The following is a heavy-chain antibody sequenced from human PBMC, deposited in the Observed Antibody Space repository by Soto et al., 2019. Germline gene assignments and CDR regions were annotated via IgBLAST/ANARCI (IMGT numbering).Heavy chain of an antibody. J-gene: IGHJ4*02. D-gene: IGHD6-19*01. Sequence: GGSLRLSCAASGFTFSNYWMNWVRQAPGKGLEWVANIKQDGSEKYYVDFVKGRFTISRDNAKNSLYLQMNSLRAEDTAVFYCAAMTGTFPRDYWGQGTLVTVS. CDR1: GFTFSNYW. CDR3: AAMTGTFPRDY. V-gene: IGHV3-7*05. CDR2: IKQDGSEK.